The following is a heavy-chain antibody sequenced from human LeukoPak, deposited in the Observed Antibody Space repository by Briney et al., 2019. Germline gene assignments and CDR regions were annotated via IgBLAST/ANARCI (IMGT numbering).Heavy chain of an antibody. J-gene: IGHJ5*02. D-gene: IGHD6-19*01. Sequence: GGTLRLSCAASGFTFSKYGMSWVRRAPGKGPEWVSAISGSADNTYYADSVKGRFTISRDNAKNSLYLQMNSLRAEDTAVYYCAREMLAAVAAQSWGQGTLVTVSS. CDR2: ISGSADNT. CDR3: AREMLAAVAAQS. CDR1: GFTFSKYG. V-gene: IGHV3-21*01.